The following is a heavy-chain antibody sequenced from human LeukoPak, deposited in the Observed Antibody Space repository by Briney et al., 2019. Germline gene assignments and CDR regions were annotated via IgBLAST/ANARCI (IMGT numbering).Heavy chain of an antibody. CDR1: GFTFSSYA. CDR2: ISGSGGRT. J-gene: IGHJ4*02. Sequence: QPGGSLRLSCAASGFTFSSYAMSWVRQAPGKGLEWVSAISGSGGRTDHADSVKGRFTVSRDNSKNTVSLQMNSLRAEDTAIYFCAKHKENYGDSCLDDNWGQGTLVTVSS. V-gene: IGHV3-23*01. CDR3: AKHKENYGDSCLDDN. D-gene: IGHD4-17*01.